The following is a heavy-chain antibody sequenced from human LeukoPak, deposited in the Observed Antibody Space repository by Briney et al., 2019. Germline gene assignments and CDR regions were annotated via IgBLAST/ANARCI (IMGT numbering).Heavy chain of an antibody. CDR2: TWTDGIST. CDR3: ARDYDRSGYSDS. CDR1: GFTFSSYW. Sequence: GGSLRLSCAASGFTFSSYWMHWVRQAPGGGLVWGSCTWTDGISTSYADSVKGRFTISRDNAKNTLYLQMNSLRAEDTAVYYCARDYDRSGYSDSWGQGTLVTVSS. J-gene: IGHJ4*02. D-gene: IGHD3-22*01. V-gene: IGHV3-74*01.